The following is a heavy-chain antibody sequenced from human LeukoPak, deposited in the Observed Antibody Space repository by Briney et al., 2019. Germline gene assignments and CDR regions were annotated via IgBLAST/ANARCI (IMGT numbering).Heavy chain of an antibody. CDR1: GGSISSSNW. CDR2: IYHSGST. J-gene: IGHJ5*02. CDR3: ARRYSSSWYQLWWFDP. V-gene: IGHV4-4*02. D-gene: IGHD6-13*01. Sequence: PSETLSLTCAVSGGSISSSNWWSWVRQPPGKGLEWIGEIYHSGSTNYNPSLKSRVTISVDKSKNQFSLKLSSVTAADTAVYYCARRYSSSWYQLWWFDPWGQGTLVTVSS.